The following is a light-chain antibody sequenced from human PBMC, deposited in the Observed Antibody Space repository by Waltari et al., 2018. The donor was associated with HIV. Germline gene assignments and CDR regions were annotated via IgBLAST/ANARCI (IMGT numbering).Light chain of an antibody. J-gene: IGKJ1*01. CDR3: HQYGSSPET. CDR1: QPVSSSH. Sequence: DTALTQSPGTLSLSPGEAAILSCRTSQPVSSSHLAWYQQKPGQAPRLLVYGASTRAAGIPDRFSGSGSGADFTLSISRLEPEDFAVYYCHQYGSSPETFGQGTKV. CDR2: GAS. V-gene: IGKV3-20*01.